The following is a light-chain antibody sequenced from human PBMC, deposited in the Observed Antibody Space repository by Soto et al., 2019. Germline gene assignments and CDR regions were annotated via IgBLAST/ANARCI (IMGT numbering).Light chain of an antibody. CDR3: QQYNDWPPQLT. J-gene: IGKJ4*01. CDR1: QTVSSK. V-gene: IGKV3-15*01. Sequence: EIVMTQSPATLSVSIGERATLSCRASQTVSSKLAWYQQKPGQAPRLLIYGASTRATGIPARFTGSGSGAELTLTIRSLHAEDFGTYYCQQYNDWPPQLTFGGGTKVEIK. CDR2: GAS.